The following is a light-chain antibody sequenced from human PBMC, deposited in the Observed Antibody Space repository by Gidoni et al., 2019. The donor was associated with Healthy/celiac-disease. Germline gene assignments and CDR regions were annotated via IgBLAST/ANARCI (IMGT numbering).Light chain of an antibody. V-gene: IGKV3-20*01. CDR2: GAS. CDR3: QQYGSSPPLT. J-gene: IGKJ4*01. Sequence: IVLTQSSGTLSLSPGERATISCRASQSVNSSYLARYQQKPGKAPRLLIYGASSRATGIPDRFSSSGSGTDFTLTISRLEPEDFAVYYCQQYGSSPPLTFGGGTKVEIK. CDR1: QSVNSSY.